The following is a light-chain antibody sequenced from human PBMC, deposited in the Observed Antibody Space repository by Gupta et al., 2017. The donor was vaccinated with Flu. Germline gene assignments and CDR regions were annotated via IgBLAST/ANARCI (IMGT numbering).Light chain of an antibody. J-gene: IGKJ4*01. V-gene: IGKV3-20*01. CDR3: QQYGNTPIT. Sequence: EVVFTQSPGTLSVSPGEVVTLSCRASQSVNSNYFAWYQQKPGRAPRLLIYGISKRATGIPDRFSGSGYGTEFTLTISGLEPEEFAVYCCQQYGNTPITFGGGTKVDIK. CDR2: GIS. CDR1: QSVNSNY.